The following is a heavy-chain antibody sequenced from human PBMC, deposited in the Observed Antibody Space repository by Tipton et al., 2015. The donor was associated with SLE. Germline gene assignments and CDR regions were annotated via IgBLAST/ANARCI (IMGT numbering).Heavy chain of an antibody. Sequence: VQLVQSGAEVRKPGESLKISCKGSGYSFTSYWIAWVRQMPGKGLEWMGIIYPGDSDTRYSPSFQGQVTISADKSISTAYLQWSSLKASDSAMYYCTRQGRFCRSTGCYDDYYYGMDVWGQGNTVTVSS. CDR1: GYSFTSYW. J-gene: IGHJ6*02. CDR2: IYPGDSDT. CDR3: TRQGRFCRSTGCYDDYYYGMDV. V-gene: IGHV5-51*01. D-gene: IGHD2-2*01.